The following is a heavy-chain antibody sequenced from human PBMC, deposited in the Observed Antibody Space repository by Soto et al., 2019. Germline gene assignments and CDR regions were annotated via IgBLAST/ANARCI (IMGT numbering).Heavy chain of an antibody. CDR2: MHPGGST. V-gene: IGHV4-4*02. CDR3: AIHGHNLYGFDV. CDR1: GGSINSVNW. J-gene: IGHJ6*01. Sequence: QVQPQESGPGLVKPSDTLSLTCAVSGGSINSVNWWSWVRQSPGKGLEWIGEMHPGGSTNYNPSLESRATVSMDKSRNQFFLKISSVTAAGSAVYICAIHGHNLYGFDVWGRGTAVTVSS.